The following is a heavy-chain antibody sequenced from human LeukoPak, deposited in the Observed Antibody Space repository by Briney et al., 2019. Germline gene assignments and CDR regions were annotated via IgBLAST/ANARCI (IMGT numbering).Heavy chain of an antibody. V-gene: IGHV4-61*01. J-gene: IGHJ5*02. CDR1: GASVSSASY. CDR2: IYNGVNT. Sequence: SETLSLTCTVSGASVSSASYWSWIRQPPGKGVEWVAHIYNGVNTNYNPSLKSRVTISVDTSKNQFSLRLNSVTAADTAVYYCARSRAFNSGAFDPWGQGSLVTVPS. D-gene: IGHD1-26*01. CDR3: ARSRAFNSGAFDP.